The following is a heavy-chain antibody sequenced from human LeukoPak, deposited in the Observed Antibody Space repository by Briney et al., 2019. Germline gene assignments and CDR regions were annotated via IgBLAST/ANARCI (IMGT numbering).Heavy chain of an antibody. CDR2: VTESGGIT. CDR3: AKGSSGNYYY. V-gene: IGHV3-23*01. D-gene: IGHD3-10*01. Sequence: GGSLRLSCVASGFTFSSDTMTWVRQAPGKALEWVSSVTESGGITSYADSVKGWFTISRDNSKNTLYLQMNSLRADDTATYYCAKGSSGNYYYWGQGTLVTVSS. CDR1: GFTFSSDT. J-gene: IGHJ4*02.